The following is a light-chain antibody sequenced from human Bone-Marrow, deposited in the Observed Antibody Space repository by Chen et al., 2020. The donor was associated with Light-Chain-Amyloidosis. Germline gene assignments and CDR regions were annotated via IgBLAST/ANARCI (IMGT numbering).Light chain of an antibody. CDR3: QSIDTSNTFDVI. Sequence: SYELTQPPSVSVPPGQTARSTCSADALPKQNTYWYQQRPGQSPILIIDKDTERPSGIPERFSASSEVPEFTLPISGVQAEYEADYYCQSIDTSNTFDVIFGGGTKLTVL. V-gene: IGLV3-25*03. J-gene: IGLJ2*01. CDR1: ALPKQN. CDR2: KDT.